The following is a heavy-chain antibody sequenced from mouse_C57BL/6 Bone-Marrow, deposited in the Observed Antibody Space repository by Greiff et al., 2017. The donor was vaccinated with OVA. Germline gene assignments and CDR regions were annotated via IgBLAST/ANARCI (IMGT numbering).Heavy chain of an antibody. CDR3: ARENYYGRSPFDY. CDR2: IDPSDSST. CDR1: GYTFTSYW. D-gene: IGHD1-1*01. J-gene: IGHJ2*01. V-gene: IGHV1-50*01. Sequence: QVQLQQPGAELVKPGASVKLSCKASGYTFTSYWMQWVKQRPGQGLEWIGEIDPSDSSTNYNQKFKGKATLTVDTSSSTAYMKLSSLTSEDSAVYYCARENYYGRSPFDYWGQGTTLTVSS.